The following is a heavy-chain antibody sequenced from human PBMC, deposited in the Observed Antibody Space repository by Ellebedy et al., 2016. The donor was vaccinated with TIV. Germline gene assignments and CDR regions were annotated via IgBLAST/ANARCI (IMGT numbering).Heavy chain of an antibody. CDR2: ISYDGSNK. CDR3: ARFSRGAPFVDYLYYMDV. V-gene: IGHV3-30*03. J-gene: IGHJ6*03. Sequence: GESLKISCAAAGFAFSVYGMHWVRQAPGKGLEWVAIISYDGSNKYYADSVKGRFTISRDNAKNSIYLQMNNLRPEDTAVYYCARFSRGAPFVDYLYYMDVWGKGTAVTVSS. CDR1: GFAFSVYG. D-gene: IGHD2-15*01.